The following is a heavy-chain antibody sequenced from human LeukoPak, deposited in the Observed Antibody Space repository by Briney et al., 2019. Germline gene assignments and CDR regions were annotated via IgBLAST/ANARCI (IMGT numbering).Heavy chain of an antibody. CDR1: GGSISSYY. Sequence: PSETLSLTCTVPGGSISSYYWSWIRKPPGKGLEWIGYIYYSGSTNYNPSLKSRVTISVDTSKNQFSLKLSSVTAADTAVYYCASRNVWGSKSFDYWGQGTLVTVSS. V-gene: IGHV4-59*01. J-gene: IGHJ4*02. CDR2: IYYSGST. CDR3: ASRNVWGSKSFDY. D-gene: IGHD3-16*01.